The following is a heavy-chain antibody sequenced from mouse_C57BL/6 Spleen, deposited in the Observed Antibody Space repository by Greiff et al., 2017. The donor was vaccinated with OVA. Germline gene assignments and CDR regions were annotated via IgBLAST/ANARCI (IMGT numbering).Heavy chain of an antibody. V-gene: IGHV1-50*01. CDR1: GYTFTSYW. J-gene: IGHJ4*01. CDR2: IDPSDSYT. Sequence: VQLQQSGAELVKPGASVKLSCKASGYTFTSYWMQWVKQRPGQGLEWIGEIDPSDSYTNYNQKFKGKATLTVDTSSSTAYMQLSSLTSEDSAVYYCANGYAMDYWGQGTSVTVSS. CDR3: ANGYAMDY.